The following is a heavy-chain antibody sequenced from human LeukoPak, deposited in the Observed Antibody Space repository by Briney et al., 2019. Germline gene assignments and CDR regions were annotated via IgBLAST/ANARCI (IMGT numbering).Heavy chain of an antibody. V-gene: IGHV3-74*01. CDR2: INDDGYST. Sequence: GGSLRLSCAASGFTFSHYAMHWVRQAPGKGLVWVSRINDDGYSTTYADSVKGRFTISRDNAKNTLYLQMNSLRVEETAAYYCAREWFGYCTDGNCYGAFDFWGQGTMVTVSS. D-gene: IGHD2-15*01. CDR3: AREWFGYCTDGNCYGAFDF. CDR1: GFTFSHYA. J-gene: IGHJ3*01.